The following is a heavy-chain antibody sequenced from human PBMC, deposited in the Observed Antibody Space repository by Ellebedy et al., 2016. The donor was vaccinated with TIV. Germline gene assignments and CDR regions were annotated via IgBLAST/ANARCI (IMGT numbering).Heavy chain of an antibody. D-gene: IGHD4-17*01. J-gene: IGHJ5*01. Sequence: GESLKISCAASGFSFRSYWMGWVRQAPGKGLEWVANIYQDGSEELYADSVKGRFTISRDNAHNSLFLQMNSLRAEDTAVYFCARRGSYGDYAVQVNSWFDSWGQGTLVTVS. CDR3: ARRGSYGDYAVQVNSWFDS. CDR1: GFSFRSYW. CDR2: IYQDGSEE. V-gene: IGHV3-7*01.